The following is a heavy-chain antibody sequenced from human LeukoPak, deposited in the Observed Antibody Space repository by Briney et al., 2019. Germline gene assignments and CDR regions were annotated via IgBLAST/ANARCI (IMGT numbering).Heavy chain of an antibody. CDR2: IIPILGIA. CDR1: GGTFSSYT. V-gene: IGHV1-69*04. Sequence: SSVKVSCKASGGTFSSYTISWVRQAPGQGLEWMGGIIPILGIANYAQKFQGRVTITADKSTSTAYMELSSLRSEDTAVYYCARDLWQQLPDYWGQGTLVTVSS. CDR3: ARDLWQQLPDY. D-gene: IGHD6-13*01. J-gene: IGHJ4*02.